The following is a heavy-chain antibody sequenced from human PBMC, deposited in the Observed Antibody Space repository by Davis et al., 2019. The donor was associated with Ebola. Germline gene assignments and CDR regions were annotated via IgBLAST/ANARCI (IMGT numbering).Heavy chain of an antibody. CDR3: AKGSYSYAKYYFDY. Sequence: GESLKISCAASGFTFSSYAMSWVRQAPGKGLEWVSAISGSGGSTYYADSVKGRFTISRDNSKNTLYLQMNSLRAEDTAVYYCAKGSYSYAKYYFDYWGQGTLVTVSS. J-gene: IGHJ4*02. V-gene: IGHV3-23*01. CDR2: ISGSGGST. D-gene: IGHD5-18*01. CDR1: GFTFSSYA.